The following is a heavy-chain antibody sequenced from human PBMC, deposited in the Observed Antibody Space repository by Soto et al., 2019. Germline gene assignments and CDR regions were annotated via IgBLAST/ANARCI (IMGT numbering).Heavy chain of an antibody. D-gene: IGHD3-16*02. CDR2: LSGSGGDT. CDR1: GFTFSSFA. J-gene: IGHJ4*02. V-gene: IGHV3-23*01. Sequence: EVQLLESGGDLVQPGGSLRLSCVASGFTFSSFAMSWVRQAPGKGLEWVSTLSGSGGDTYYADSVKGRFTISRDKSKNTVYLQMDRLRVEDTAVYYCAKRGGYDYVWKSYRPDYWGQGTLVTVSS. CDR3: AKRGGYDYVWKSYRPDY.